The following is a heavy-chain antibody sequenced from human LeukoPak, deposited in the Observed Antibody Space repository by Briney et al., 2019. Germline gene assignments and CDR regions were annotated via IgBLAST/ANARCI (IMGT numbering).Heavy chain of an antibody. CDR3: ARGVQGWFAP. CDR2: IYTSGST. J-gene: IGHJ5*02. CDR1: GGSISSGSYY. Sequence: SETLSLTCTVSGGSISSGSYYFTWIRQPAGKGLEWIGRIYTSGSTTYNPSLKSRVTISIDTSNNQFSLKLSSVTAADTAVYYCARGVQGWFAPWGQGTLVTVSS. D-gene: IGHD3-10*01. V-gene: IGHV4-61*02.